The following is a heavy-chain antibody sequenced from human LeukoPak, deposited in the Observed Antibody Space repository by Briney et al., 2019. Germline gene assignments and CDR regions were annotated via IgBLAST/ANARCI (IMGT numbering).Heavy chain of an antibody. CDR1: GGTFSSYA. J-gene: IGHJ4*02. D-gene: IGHD3-3*01. CDR2: IIPIFGTA. V-gene: IGHV1-69*01. CDR3: AREGPLEWSTTYYFDY. Sequence: SVKVSCKASGGTFSSYAISWVRQAPGQGLEWMGGIIPIFGTANYAQKFQGRVTITADESTSTAYMELSSLRSGDTAVYYCAREGPLEWSTTYYFDYWGQGTLVTVSS.